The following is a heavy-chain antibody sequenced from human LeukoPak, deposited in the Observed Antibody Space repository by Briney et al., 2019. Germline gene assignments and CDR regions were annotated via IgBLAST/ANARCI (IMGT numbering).Heavy chain of an antibody. D-gene: IGHD5/OR15-5a*01. CDR1: GGTFSSYA. V-gene: IGHV1-18*01. Sequence: EASVKVSCKASGGTFSSYAISWVRQAPGQGLEWMGWISAYNGNTNYAQKLQGRVTMTTDTSTSTAYMELRSLRSDDTAVYYCARCEPGSTACPLWDYWGQGTLVTVSS. J-gene: IGHJ4*02. CDR3: ARCEPGSTACPLWDY. CDR2: ISAYNGNT.